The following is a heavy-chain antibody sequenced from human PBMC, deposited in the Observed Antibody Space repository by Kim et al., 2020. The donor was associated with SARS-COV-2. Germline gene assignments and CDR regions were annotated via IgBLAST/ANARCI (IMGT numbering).Heavy chain of an antibody. CDR1: GGSFSSGGYY. CDR2: IYNSGNS. V-gene: IGHV4-31*03. D-gene: IGHD3-9*01. Sequence: SETLSLTCTVSGGSFSSGGYYWSWIRQHPGKGLEWIGYIYNSGNSYYNSSLKSRATISVDTSKNQLSLKLSSVTAADTAVYYCARGHAGVLTGPIFQHWGQGTLVTVSS. CDR3: ARGHAGVLTGPIFQH. J-gene: IGHJ1*01.